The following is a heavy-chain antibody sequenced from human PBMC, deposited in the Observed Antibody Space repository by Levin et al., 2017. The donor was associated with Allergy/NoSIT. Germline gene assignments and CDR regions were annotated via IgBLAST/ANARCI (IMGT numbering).Heavy chain of an antibody. Sequence: GGSLRLSCAVSGFTFSSHTMNWVRQAPGRGLEWLAFITSPGTYADYADSVQGRFTISRDNARDSLFLQMHSLRVEDTAIYYCVRGGGINSWLTDHWGQGTLVTVSS. CDR2: ITSPGTYA. V-gene: IGHV3-21*05. D-gene: IGHD6-13*01. CDR1: GFTFSSHT. CDR3: VRGGGINSWLTDH. J-gene: IGHJ4*02.